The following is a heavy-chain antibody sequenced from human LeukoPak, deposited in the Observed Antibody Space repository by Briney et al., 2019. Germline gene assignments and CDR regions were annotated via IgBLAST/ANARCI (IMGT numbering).Heavy chain of an antibody. CDR3: AKDLASQKYYYYGMDV. Sequence: TGGSLRLSCAASGFTFSSYGMHWVRQAPGKGLEWVAVISYDGSNKYYADSVKGRFTISRDNSKNTLYLQMNSLRAEDTAVYYCAKDLASQKYYYYGMDVWGQGTTVTVSS. V-gene: IGHV3-30*18. CDR2: ISYDGSNK. J-gene: IGHJ6*02. D-gene: IGHD6-6*01. CDR1: GFTFSSYG.